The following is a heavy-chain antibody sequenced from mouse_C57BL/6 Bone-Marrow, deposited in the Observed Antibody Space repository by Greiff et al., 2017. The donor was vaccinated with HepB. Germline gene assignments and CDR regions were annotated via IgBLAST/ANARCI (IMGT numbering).Heavy chain of an antibody. D-gene: IGHD2-2*01. Sequence: VQLQQSGSELRSPGSSVKLSCKDFDSEVFPIAYMSWVRQKPGHGFEWIGGILPSIGRTIYGEKFEDKATLDADTLSNTAYLELNSLTSEDSAIYYCARGGYLLWLRREGYYAMDYWGQGTSVTVSS. V-gene: IGHV15-2*01. CDR3: ARGGYLLWLRREGYYAMDY. J-gene: IGHJ4*01. CDR2: ILPSIGRT. CDR1: DSEVFPIAY.